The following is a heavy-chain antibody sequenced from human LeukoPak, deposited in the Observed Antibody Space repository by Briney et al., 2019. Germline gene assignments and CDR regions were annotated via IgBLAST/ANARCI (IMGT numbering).Heavy chain of an antibody. V-gene: IGHV3-33*08. D-gene: IGHD3-3*01. J-gene: IGHJ4*02. Sequence: GGSLRLSCAASGFTFSSYGMHWVRQAPGKGLEWVAVIWYDGSNKYYADSVKGRFTISRDNSKNTLYLQMNSLRAEDTAVYYCARAVRRVYYDFWSGPGYWGQGTLVTVSS. CDR2: IWYDGSNK. CDR1: GFTFSSYG. CDR3: ARAVRRVYYDFWSGPGY.